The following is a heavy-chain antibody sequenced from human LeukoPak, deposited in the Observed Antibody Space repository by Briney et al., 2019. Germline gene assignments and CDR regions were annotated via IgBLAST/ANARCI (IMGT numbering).Heavy chain of an antibody. CDR1: GFTFSSYS. D-gene: IGHD3-22*01. CDR2: ISSTSSYI. CDR3: TRAGAYYYDSSGSDY. J-gene: IGHJ4*02. V-gene: IGHV3-21*01. Sequence: PGGSLRLSCADSGFTFSSYSMNWVRQAPGKGLEWVSSISSTSSYIYYADSVKGRFTISRDNAKNSLYLQMNSLRAEDTAVYYCTRAGAYYYDSSGSDYWGQGTLVTVSS.